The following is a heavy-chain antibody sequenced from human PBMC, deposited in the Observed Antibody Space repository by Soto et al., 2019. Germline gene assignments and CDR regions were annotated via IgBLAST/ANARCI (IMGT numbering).Heavy chain of an antibody. Sequence: SETLSLTCSVSGGSISTGGYSWSWIRQAPGRGLEWIGYIYQSGKTYYNPSLRSRVTISADKTNNQFSLNLNSVTAADTAVYYCASGDRSSGTFSDWFDPCGHGTLVTVSP. J-gene: IGHJ5*02. V-gene: IGHV4-30-2*01. D-gene: IGHD3-10*01. CDR2: IYQSGKT. CDR1: GGSISTGGYS. CDR3: ASGDRSSGTFSDWFDP.